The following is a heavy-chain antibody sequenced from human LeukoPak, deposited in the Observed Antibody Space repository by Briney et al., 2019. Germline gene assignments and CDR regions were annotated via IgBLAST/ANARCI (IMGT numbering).Heavy chain of an antibody. Sequence: ASVRVSCKASGYTFINNDINWVRQAPGQGLEWMAWIDPKNGNRGYAQNFQGRVTMTTDTSISTAYMELSGLRSEDTAVYYCARSHTRKGFCGGGRCCPAVWWFDPWGQGTLVTVSS. V-gene: IGHV1-8*01. CDR3: ARSHTRKGFCGGGRCCPAVWWFDP. J-gene: IGHJ5*02. CDR2: IDPKNGNR. CDR1: GYTFINND. D-gene: IGHD2-15*01.